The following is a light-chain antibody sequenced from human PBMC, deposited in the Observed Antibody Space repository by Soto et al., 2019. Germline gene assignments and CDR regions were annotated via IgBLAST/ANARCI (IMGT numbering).Light chain of an antibody. V-gene: IGKV1-6*01. Sequence: AIQTTQSPSSLSASVGDRVTITCRASQGIRNDLGWYQQKPGKAPKLLIYAASSLQSGVPSRFSGSGSGTDFTLTFSSLQPEDFATYYCLQDYNYPRTFGQGTKVEIK. J-gene: IGKJ1*01. CDR3: LQDYNYPRT. CDR1: QGIRND. CDR2: AAS.